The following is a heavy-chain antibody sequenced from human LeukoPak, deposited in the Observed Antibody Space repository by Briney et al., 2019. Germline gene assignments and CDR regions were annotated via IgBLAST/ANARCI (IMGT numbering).Heavy chain of an antibody. CDR3: ARGGYSYGYTFDY. D-gene: IGHD5-18*01. CDR1: GGSISSYY. J-gene: IGHJ4*02. CDR2: IYYSGST. V-gene: IGHV4-59*01. Sequence: SETLSLTCTVSGGSISSYYWSWIRQPPGKGLEWIGYIYYSGSTNYNPSLKSRVTISVDTSKNQFPLKLSSVTAADTAVYYCARGGYSYGYTFDYWGQGTLVTVSS.